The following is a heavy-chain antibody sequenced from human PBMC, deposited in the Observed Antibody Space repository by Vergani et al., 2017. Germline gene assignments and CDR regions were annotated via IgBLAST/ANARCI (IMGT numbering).Heavy chain of an antibody. CDR2: IYHSGST. CDR3: ARAGSCSTSCYIPYYYYYMDV. J-gene: IGHJ6*03. D-gene: IGHD2-2*02. CDR1: GGSISSSNW. Sequence: QVQLQESGPGLVKPSGTLSLTCAVSGGSISSSNWWSWVRQPPGKGLEWIGEIYHSGSTNYNPSLKSRVTISVDKSKNQFSLKLSSVTAADTAVYYCARAGSCSTSCYIPYYYYYMDVWGKGTTVTVSS. V-gene: IGHV4-4*02.